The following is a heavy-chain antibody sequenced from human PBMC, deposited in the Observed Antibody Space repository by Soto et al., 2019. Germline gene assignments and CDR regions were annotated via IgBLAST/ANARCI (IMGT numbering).Heavy chain of an antibody. J-gene: IGHJ4*02. CDR2: ISGSGGRT. V-gene: IGHV3-23*01. D-gene: IGHD6-13*01. Sequence: PGGSLRLSCEASGFTFSDSAMSWVCQAPGKGLEWVSGISGSGGRTDYADSVKGRFIISRDNSKNTLYLQMNSLRAEDTAVYYCAKYASSSWSLFDYWGQGTLVTVSS. CDR3: AKYASSSWSLFDY. CDR1: GFTFSDSA.